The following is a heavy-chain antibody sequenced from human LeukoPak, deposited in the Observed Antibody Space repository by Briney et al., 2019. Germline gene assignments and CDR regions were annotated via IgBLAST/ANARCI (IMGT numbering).Heavy chain of an antibody. CDR2: ISYNGST. J-gene: IGHJ3*02. CDR1: GGSISSGGHY. Sequence: SQTLSLTCTVSGGSISSGGHYWSWIRQHPGKGLEWIPYISYNGSTYYNPSLKSRIIISVDTSKNRFSLKLSSVTAADTAVYFCARGAFNYYDTIGYSNDAFDIWGQGTMVTVSS. V-gene: IGHV4-31*03. CDR3: ARGAFNYYDTIGYSNDAFDI. D-gene: IGHD3-22*01.